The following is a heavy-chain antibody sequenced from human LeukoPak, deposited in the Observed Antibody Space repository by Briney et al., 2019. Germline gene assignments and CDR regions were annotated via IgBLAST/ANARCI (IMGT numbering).Heavy chain of an antibody. CDR1: GYTFTGYY. CDR2: INPNSGGT. CDR3: TKWGDYDGSTGYYDPDY. Sequence: GASVKVSCKASGYTFTGYYMHWVRQAPGQGLEWMGWINPNSGGTNYAQKFQGRVTMTRDTSISTAYMELSRLRSDDTALYYCTKWGDYDGSTGYYDPDYWGQGTLVTVSS. D-gene: IGHD3-9*01. V-gene: IGHV1-2*02. J-gene: IGHJ4*02.